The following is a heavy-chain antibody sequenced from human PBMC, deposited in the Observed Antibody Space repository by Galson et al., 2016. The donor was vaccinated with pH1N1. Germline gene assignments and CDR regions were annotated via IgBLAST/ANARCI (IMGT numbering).Heavy chain of an antibody. V-gene: IGHV3-30*04. CDR1: GFTLSCCA. J-gene: IGHJ4*02. Sequence: SLRLSCAASGFTLSCCAMHWVRQAPGKGLECVALISKDGNNVYYADSVKGRFPISRDSSNSTLYLQMNSLRTGDTAIYYCARSRDFSFDYWGQGALVTVAS. CDR2: ISKDGNNV. CDR3: ARSRDFSFDY. D-gene: IGHD4-11*01.